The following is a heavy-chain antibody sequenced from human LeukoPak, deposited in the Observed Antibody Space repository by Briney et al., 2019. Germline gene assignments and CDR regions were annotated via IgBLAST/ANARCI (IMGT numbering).Heavy chain of an antibody. Sequence: AASVKVSCKASGGTFSSYAISWVRQAPGQGLEWMGRIIPILGTANYAQKFQGRVTITADKSTSTAYMELSSLRSEDTAVYYCAREPYSVDTAMVFFDYWGQGTLVTVSS. J-gene: IGHJ4*02. CDR2: IIPILGTA. D-gene: IGHD5-18*01. V-gene: IGHV1-69*04. CDR1: GGTFSSYA. CDR3: AREPYSVDTAMVFFDY.